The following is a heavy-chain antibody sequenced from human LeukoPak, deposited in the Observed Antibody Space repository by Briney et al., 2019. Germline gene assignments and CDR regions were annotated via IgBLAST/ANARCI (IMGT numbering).Heavy chain of an antibody. CDR3: ARVHSGYDFFDY. CDR2: ISSSGSTI. J-gene: IGHJ4*02. V-gene: IGHV3-48*03. Sequence: AGGSLRLSCAASGFTFSSYEMKWVRQAPGKGLEWVSYISSSGSTIYYADSVKGRFTISRDNAKNSLYLQMNSLRAEDTAVYYCARVHSGYDFFDYWGQGTLVTVSS. CDR1: GFTFSSYE. D-gene: IGHD5-12*01.